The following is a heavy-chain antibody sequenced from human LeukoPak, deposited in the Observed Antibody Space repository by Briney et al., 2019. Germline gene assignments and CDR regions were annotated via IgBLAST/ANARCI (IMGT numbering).Heavy chain of an antibody. CDR1: GGSISSGDYY. Sequence: PSETLSLTCTVSGGSISSGDYYWSWIRQPPGKGLEWIGSIYYSGSTYYNPSLKSRVTISVDTSKNQFSLKLSSVTAADTAVYYCARDWVYCSGGSCPIGYSYGSDYWGQGTLVTVSS. J-gene: IGHJ4*02. V-gene: IGHV4-39*07. CDR2: IYYSGST. D-gene: IGHD2-15*01. CDR3: ARDWVYCSGGSCPIGYSYGSDY.